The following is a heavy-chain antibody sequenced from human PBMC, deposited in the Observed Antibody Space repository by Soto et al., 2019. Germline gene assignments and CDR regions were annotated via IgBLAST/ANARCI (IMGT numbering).Heavy chain of an antibody. V-gene: IGHV1-18*01. CDR2: ISGANGHT. CDR3: AREVAGAGGEYDY. CDR1: GYTFTTYG. J-gene: IGHJ4*02. Sequence: QVQVVQSGAEVKKPGASVKVSCKTSGYTFTTYGIGWVRQAPGQGLEWMGWISGANGHTKYAQNVQGRVTVTTETSTSTAYMELKSRTPDDTAVYYWAREVAGAGGEYDYWGKGTLFTSSS. D-gene: IGHD6-13*01.